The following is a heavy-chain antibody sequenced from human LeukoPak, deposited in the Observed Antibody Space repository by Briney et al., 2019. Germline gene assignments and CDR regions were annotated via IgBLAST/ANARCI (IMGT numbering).Heavy chain of an antibody. D-gene: IGHD3-22*01. CDR2: IYTSGST. CDR3: ARGGAGYYYDSSGYYQLDY. CDR1: GGSIRSGSYY. Sequence: SETLSLTCTVSGGSIRSGSYYWSWIRQAAGKGLEWIGRIYTSGSTNYNPSLKSRVTMSVDTSKNQFSLKLSSVTAADTAVYYCARGGAGYYYDSSGYYQLDYWGQGTLVTVSS. V-gene: IGHV4-61*02. J-gene: IGHJ4*02.